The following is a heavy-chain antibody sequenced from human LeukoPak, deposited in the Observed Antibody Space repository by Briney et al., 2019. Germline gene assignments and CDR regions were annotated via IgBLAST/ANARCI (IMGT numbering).Heavy chain of an antibody. D-gene: IGHD2-21*01. CDR1: GGSISSGSYY. J-gene: IGHJ3*02. Sequence: SETLSLTCTVSGGSISSGSYYWSWIRQPAGKGLEWIGRIDTSGSTNYNPSLKSRVTILVDTSKNQFSLKLSSVTAADTAVYYCAREGQYSDAFDIWGQGTMVTVSS. CDR2: IDTSGST. CDR3: AREGQYSDAFDI. V-gene: IGHV4-61*02.